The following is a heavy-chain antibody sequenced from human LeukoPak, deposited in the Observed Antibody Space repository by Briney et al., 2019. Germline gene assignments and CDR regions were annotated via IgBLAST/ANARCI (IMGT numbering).Heavy chain of an antibody. Sequence: SQTLSLTCSVSGGSISRGDYYWSGIRQPPGKGLEWIGHIYYSGSTHHNPSLKSRVTISVDTSKNQFSLKLSSVTATDTAVYYCARSLLSAGSGSYGFDPWGQGTLVTVSS. CDR2: IYYSGST. CDR3: ARSLLSAGSGSYGFDP. D-gene: IGHD3-10*01. J-gene: IGHJ5*02. V-gene: IGHV4-30-4*08. CDR1: GGSISRGDYY.